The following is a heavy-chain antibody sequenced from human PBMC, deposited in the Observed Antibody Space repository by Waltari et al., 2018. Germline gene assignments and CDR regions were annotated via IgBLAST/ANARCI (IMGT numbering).Heavy chain of an antibody. V-gene: IGHV1-69*05. CDR1: GGTFSSYA. CDR2: IIPIFGTA. Sequence: QVQLVQSGAEVKKPGSSVKVSCKASGGTFSSYAISWVRQAPGQGLEWMGGIIPIFGTANYAHKFQGRVTITTDESTSTAYMELSSLRSEDTAVYYCAREGDGYNLWAAFDIWGQGTMVTVSS. J-gene: IGHJ3*02. CDR3: AREGDGYNLWAAFDI. D-gene: IGHD5-12*01.